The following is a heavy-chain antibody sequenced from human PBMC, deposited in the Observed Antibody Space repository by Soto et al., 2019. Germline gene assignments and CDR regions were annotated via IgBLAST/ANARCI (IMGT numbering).Heavy chain of an antibody. Sequence: PSETLSLTCIVSAGSISNYYWSWIRQPAGKGLEWMGRIDFSGITNYNPSLKSRVTMSIDTSKKQFSLNLSSVTAANTALYYCARDTSPGLHDILTGYYWFDPWGQGTLVTVSS. J-gene: IGHJ5*02. CDR3: ARDTSPGLHDILTGYYWFDP. D-gene: IGHD3-9*01. CDR1: AGSISNYY. CDR2: IDFSGIT. V-gene: IGHV4-4*07.